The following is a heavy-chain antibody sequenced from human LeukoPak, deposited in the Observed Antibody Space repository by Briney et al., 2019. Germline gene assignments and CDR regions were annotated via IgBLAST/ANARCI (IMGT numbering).Heavy chain of an antibody. CDR3: ARGARSGLRYFDWLFDPFDY. Sequence: PSETLSLTCAVYGGSLSGYYWSWIRQPPGKGLEWIGEINHSGSTNYNPSLKSRVTISVDTSKNQFSLKLSSVTAADTAVYYCARGARSGLRYFDWLFDPFDYWGQGTLVTVSS. CDR2: INHSGST. D-gene: IGHD3-9*01. J-gene: IGHJ4*02. V-gene: IGHV4-34*01. CDR1: GGSLSGYY.